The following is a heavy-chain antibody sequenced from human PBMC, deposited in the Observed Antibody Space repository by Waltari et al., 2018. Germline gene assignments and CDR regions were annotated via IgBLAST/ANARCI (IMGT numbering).Heavy chain of an antibody. CDR3: ARVGVHPNPYFFYGMDV. D-gene: IGHD3-16*01. CDR1: GFTFTIYS. V-gene: IGHV3-21*02. Sequence: EVQLVESGGGLVKPGGSLRLSCAASGFTFTIYSLNWVRLAPGKGLECVSSISGSSDYIHYADSVKGRFTMSRDNAKNSLFLLMDSLRVEDSAIYYCARVGVHPNPYFFYGMDVWGQGTTVSVSS. CDR2: ISGSSDYI. J-gene: IGHJ6*02.